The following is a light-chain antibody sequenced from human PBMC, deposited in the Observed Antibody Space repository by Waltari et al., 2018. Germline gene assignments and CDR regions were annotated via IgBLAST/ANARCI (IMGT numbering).Light chain of an antibody. Sequence: QSVLTQPPSASGTPGQRFAISCSGSSSNIGSNTVNWYQQLPGTAPKLLIYGNNQRPSGVPDRFSGSKSGTSASRAIGGLQSDDEADYYCAAWDDNLNGWVFGGGTMLAVL. CDR2: GNN. V-gene: IGLV1-44*01. J-gene: IGLJ3*02. CDR1: SSNIGSNT. CDR3: AAWDDNLNGWV.